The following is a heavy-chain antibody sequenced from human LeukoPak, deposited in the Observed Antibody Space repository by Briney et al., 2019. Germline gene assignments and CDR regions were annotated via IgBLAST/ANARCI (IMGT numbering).Heavy chain of an antibody. CDR2: IYYSGST. CDR3: ARAGNYGDYVAHFDY. J-gene: IGHJ4*02. Sequence: SETLSLTCTVSGGSISSYYWSWIRQPPGKGLEWIGYIYYSGSTNYNPSLKSRVTISVDTSKNQFSLKLSSVIAADTAVYYCARAGNYGDYVAHFDYWGQGTLVTVSS. V-gene: IGHV4-59*01. D-gene: IGHD4-17*01. CDR1: GGSISSYY.